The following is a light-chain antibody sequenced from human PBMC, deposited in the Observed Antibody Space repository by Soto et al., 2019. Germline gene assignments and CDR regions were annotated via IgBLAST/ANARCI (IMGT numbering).Light chain of an antibody. J-gene: IGLJ1*01. CDR1: NIGSKS. V-gene: IGLV3-21*04. CDR2: YDS. CDR3: QVWDNSSDPLYV. Sequence: SYELTQPPSVSVAPGKTARIPCGGNNIGSKSVHWYQQKPGQAPVLVIYYDSDRPSGIPERFSGSNSGNTATLTISRVEAADESDYYCQVWDNSSDPLYVFGTGTKLTVL.